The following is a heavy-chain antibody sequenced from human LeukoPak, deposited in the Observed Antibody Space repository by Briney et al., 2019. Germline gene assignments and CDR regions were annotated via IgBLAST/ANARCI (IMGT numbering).Heavy chain of an antibody. CDR1: GGSISSSSYY. CDR2: IYYSGST. CDR3: VNYYDSSDYQQPNHFDY. J-gene: IGHJ4*02. D-gene: IGHD3-22*01. Sequence: DPSETLSLTCTVSGGSISSSSYYWGWIRQPPGKGLDWIGSIYYSGSTYYNPSLKSRFTISVDTSKNQFSLKLSSVTAADTAVYYCVNYYDSSDYQQPNHFDYWGQGTLVTVSS. V-gene: IGHV4-39*01.